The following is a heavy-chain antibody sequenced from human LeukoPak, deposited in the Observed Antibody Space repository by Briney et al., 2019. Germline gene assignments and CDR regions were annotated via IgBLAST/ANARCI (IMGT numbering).Heavy chain of an antibody. CDR3: AGPSSGYYRVDY. D-gene: IGHD3-22*01. J-gene: IGHJ4*02. Sequence: SETLSLTCAVSGYSISSGYYWGWIRQPPGKGLEWIGSIYHSGSTYYNPSLKSRVTISVDTSKNQFSLKLSSVTAADTAVYYCAGPSSGYYRVDYWGQGTLVTVSS. CDR1: GYSISSGYY. CDR2: IYHSGST. V-gene: IGHV4-38-2*01.